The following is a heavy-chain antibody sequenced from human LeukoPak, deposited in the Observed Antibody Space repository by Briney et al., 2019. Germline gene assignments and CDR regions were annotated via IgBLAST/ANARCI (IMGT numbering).Heavy chain of an antibody. CDR1: GFPFSSYW. V-gene: IGHV3-74*01. CDR2: INSDGGRT. D-gene: IGHD1-1*01. Sequence: GGSLRLSCAASGFPFSSYWMHWVRQAPGKGLVWVSRINSDGGRTNYADSVKGRFTISRDNAKNTLYLQMNSLRAEDTAVYYCAGGYGFDYWGQGTLVTVSS. CDR3: AGGYGFDY. J-gene: IGHJ4*02.